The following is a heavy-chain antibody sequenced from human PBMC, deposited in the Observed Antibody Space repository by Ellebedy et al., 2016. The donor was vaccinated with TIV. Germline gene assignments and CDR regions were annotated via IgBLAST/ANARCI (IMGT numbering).Heavy chain of an antibody. CDR2: SYHSGST. Sequence: MPGGSLRLSCAVSGGSISSNNWLGWVRQSPGKGLEWIGESYHSGSTSYNPSLKSRVTISLDKSKSQFYLKVRSVTAADTAVYYCARLRYTSGWYAAFDVWGQGTMVTVSS. D-gene: IGHD6-19*01. CDR3: ARLRYTSGWYAAFDV. J-gene: IGHJ3*01. V-gene: IGHV4-4*02. CDR1: GGSISSNNW.